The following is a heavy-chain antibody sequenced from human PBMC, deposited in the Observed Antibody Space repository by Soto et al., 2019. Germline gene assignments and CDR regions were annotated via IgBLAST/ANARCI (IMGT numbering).Heavy chain of an antibody. CDR1: GFTFSSYA. J-gene: IGHJ4*02. D-gene: IGHD6-6*01. CDR3: AKSPKNIAASYYFDY. Sequence: HPGGSLRLSCAASGFTFSSYAMSWVRQAPGKGLEWVSAISGSGGSTYYAESVKGRFTISRDNSKNTLYLQMNSLRAEDTAVYYCAKSPKNIAASYYFDYWGQGTLVTVSS. CDR2: ISGSGGST. V-gene: IGHV3-23*01.